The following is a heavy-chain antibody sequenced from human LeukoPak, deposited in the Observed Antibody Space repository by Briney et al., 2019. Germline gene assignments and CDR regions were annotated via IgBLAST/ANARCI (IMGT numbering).Heavy chain of an antibody. D-gene: IGHD3-9*01. CDR1: GFTFSYYW. CDR2: IKQDGSEK. Sequence: GGSLRLSCAASGFTFSYYWMTWVRQAPGKGLEWVANIKQDGSEKFYVDSVKGRFTISRDNTKTSLYLQMSSLRAEDTAVYLCARDRLYYDISTGYVPLDYWGLGTLVTVSS. V-gene: IGHV3-7*01. CDR3: ARDRLYYDISTGYVPLDY. J-gene: IGHJ4*02.